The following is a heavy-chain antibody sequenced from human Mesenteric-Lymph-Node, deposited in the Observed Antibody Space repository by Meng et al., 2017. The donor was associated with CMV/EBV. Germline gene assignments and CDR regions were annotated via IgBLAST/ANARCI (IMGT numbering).Heavy chain of an antibody. CDR2: IYPGDSDT. V-gene: IGHV5-51*01. Sequence: GGSLRLSCKGSGYSFTSYWIGWVRQMPGKGLEWMGIIYPGDSDTRYSPSFQGQVTISADKSISTAYLQWSSLKASDTAMYYCARQYCSSTSCYFFDPWGQGTLVTVSS. CDR3: ARQYCSSTSCYFFDP. J-gene: IGHJ5*02. CDR1: GYSFTSYW. D-gene: IGHD2-2*01.